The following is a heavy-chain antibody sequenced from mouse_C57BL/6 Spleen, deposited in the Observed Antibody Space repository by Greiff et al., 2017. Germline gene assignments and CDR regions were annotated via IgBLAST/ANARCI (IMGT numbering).Heavy chain of an antibody. CDR1: GFTFSSYA. J-gene: IGHJ4*01. Sequence: EVKLQESGGGLVKPGGSLKLSCAASGFTFSSYAMSWVRQTPEKRLEWVATISDGGSYTYYPDNVKGRFTISRDSAKNNLYLQMSHLKSEDTAMYYCARDLGTGDYYAMDYWGQGTSVTVSS. CDR2: ISDGGSYT. V-gene: IGHV5-4*01. D-gene: IGHD3-3*01. CDR3: ARDLGTGDYYAMDY.